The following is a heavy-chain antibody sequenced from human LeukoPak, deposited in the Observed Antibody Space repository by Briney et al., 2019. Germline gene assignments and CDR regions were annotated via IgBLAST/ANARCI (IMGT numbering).Heavy chain of an antibody. CDR3: ARESGWFDP. V-gene: IGHV3-9*01. Sequence: GRSLRLSCAASGFTFDDYAMHWVRQAPGKGLEWVPGISWNSGNIGYADSVKGRFTISRDNAKNSLYLQMNSLRAEDTALYYCARESGWFDPWGQGTLVTVSS. D-gene: IGHD1-26*01. CDR1: GFTFDDYA. CDR2: ISWNSGNI. J-gene: IGHJ5*02.